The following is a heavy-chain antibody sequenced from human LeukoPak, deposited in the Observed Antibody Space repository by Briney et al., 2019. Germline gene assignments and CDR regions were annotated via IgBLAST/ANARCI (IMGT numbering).Heavy chain of an antibody. CDR3: ARTDRGVVSPHTGIDY. CDR2: ISAYNGNT. Sequence: ASVKVSCKASGYTLTSYGISWVRQAPGQGLEWMGWISAYNGNTNYAQKLQGRVTMTTDTSTSTAYMELRSLRSDDTAVYYCARTDRGVVSPHTGIDYWGQGILVTVSS. J-gene: IGHJ4*02. CDR1: GYTLTSYG. D-gene: IGHD3-3*01. V-gene: IGHV1-18*01.